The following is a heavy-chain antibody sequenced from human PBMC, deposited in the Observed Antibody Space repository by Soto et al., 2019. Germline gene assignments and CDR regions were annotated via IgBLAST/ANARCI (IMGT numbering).Heavy chain of an antibody. CDR2: IKQDGSEI. CDR3: AKSLSAIPGDS. Sequence: GGSLRLSCAASGFTFSSYWMSWVRQGPGKGPEWVANIKQDGSEIYYVDSVKGRFTISRENAKSSLYLQMTSLRAEDTAVYHCAKSLSAIPGDSWGQGTLVAVSS. D-gene: IGHD2-2*01. CDR1: GFTFSSYW. V-gene: IGHV3-7*05. J-gene: IGHJ4*02.